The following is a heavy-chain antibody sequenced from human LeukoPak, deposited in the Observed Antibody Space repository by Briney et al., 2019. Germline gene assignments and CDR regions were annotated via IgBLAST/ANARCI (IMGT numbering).Heavy chain of an antibody. D-gene: IGHD3-10*01. CDR2: IIPIFGTA. CDR3: AKRAYGSGSYYTPLGAFDI. Sequence: SVKVSCKASGGTFSSYAISWVRQAPGQGLEWMGGIIPIFGTANYAQKFQGRVTITADESTSTAYMELSSLRSEDTAVYYCAKRAYGSGSYYTPLGAFDIWGQGTMVTVSS. V-gene: IGHV1-69*13. CDR1: GGTFSSYA. J-gene: IGHJ3*02.